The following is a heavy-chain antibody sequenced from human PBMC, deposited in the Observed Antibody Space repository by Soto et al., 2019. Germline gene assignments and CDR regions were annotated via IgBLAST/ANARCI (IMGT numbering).Heavy chain of an antibody. CDR3: ARDEGDFWSGYYNYYGMDV. D-gene: IGHD3-3*01. V-gene: IGHV1-18*01. Sequence: ASVKVSCKASGYTFTTYDISWVRQAPGQGLEWMGWISAYNGNTNYAQKLQGRVTMTTDTSTSTAYMELRSLRSDDTAVYYCARDEGDFWSGYYNYYGMDVWGQGTRSPSP. J-gene: IGHJ6*02. CDR1: GYTFTTYD. CDR2: ISAYNGNT.